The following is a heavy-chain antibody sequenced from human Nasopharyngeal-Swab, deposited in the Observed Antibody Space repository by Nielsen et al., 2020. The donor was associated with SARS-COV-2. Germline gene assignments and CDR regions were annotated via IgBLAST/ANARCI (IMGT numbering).Heavy chain of an antibody. V-gene: IGHV3-23*01. CDR2: ISGSGDAT. J-gene: IGHJ5*02. CDR1: GFTFTSYA. D-gene: IGHD6-19*01. CDR3: AKDSGVAVAVSWFDP. Sequence: GESLKISCAASGFTFTSYAMSWVRQAPGKGLERVSGISGSGDATYYADSVKGRFTVSRDNSKNTLYLQMNSLRAEDTAVYYCAKDSGVAVAVSWFDPWGQGALVTVSS.